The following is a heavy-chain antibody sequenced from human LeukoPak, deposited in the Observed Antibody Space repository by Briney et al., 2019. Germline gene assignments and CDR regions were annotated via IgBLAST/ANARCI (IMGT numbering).Heavy chain of an antibody. CDR1: GFNFSSYS. CDR2: ISSSSSYI. D-gene: IGHD3-22*01. V-gene: IGHV3-21*01. CDR3: ARVLDYYYDSSGLMDY. Sequence: GGSVRLSCAASGFNFSSYSMNWVRQDGGKGVDWVSSISSSSSYIYYADSVKGRFTISRDNAKNSLYLQMNSLRTEDTAVYYCARVLDYYYDSSGLMDYWGQGTLVTVSS. J-gene: IGHJ4*02.